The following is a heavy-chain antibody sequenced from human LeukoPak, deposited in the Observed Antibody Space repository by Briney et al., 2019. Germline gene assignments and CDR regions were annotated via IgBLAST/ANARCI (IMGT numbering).Heavy chain of an antibody. J-gene: IGHJ4*02. CDR3: AKVTSNYDFWSGYYPSLVY. CDR2: IIVSGGST. Sequence: GGSLRLSCAASGFTFSSYAMSWVRQAPGKGLEWVSAIIVSGGSTYYADSVKGRFTISRDNSKNTLYLQMNSLRAEDTAVYYCAKVTSNYDFWSGYYPSLVYWGQGTLVTVSS. V-gene: IGHV3-23*01. CDR1: GFTFSSYA. D-gene: IGHD3-3*01.